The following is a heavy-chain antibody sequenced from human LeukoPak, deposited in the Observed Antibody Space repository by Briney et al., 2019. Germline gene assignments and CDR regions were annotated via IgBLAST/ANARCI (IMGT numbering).Heavy chain of an antibody. V-gene: IGHV1-69*01. Sequence: SVKVSCTASGGTFANYAISWVRKAPGQGLEWMGGIIPIFGTGDSAQKFQGRLTITADESTRTTYMELSSLRSEDTAVYYCAKGHDDFRQFDHWGQGTLVTVSS. J-gene: IGHJ4*02. CDR2: IIPIFGTG. CDR3: AKGHDDFRQFDH. CDR1: GGTFANYA. D-gene: IGHD3-3*01.